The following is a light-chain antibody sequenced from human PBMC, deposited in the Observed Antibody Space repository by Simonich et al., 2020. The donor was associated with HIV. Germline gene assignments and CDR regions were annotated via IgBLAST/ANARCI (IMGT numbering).Light chain of an antibody. CDR1: SRDVGGYNL. Sequence: QSALTQPAPVSGSPGQSITIPCTGTSRDVGGYNLVSWYQHYPGKAPKLMISDDIKRPSGVANRFSGSKSGNTASLTISGLQAEDEADYYCSSYTSTNSWVFGGGTKVTVL. V-gene: IGLV2-14*02. CDR3: SSYTSTNSWV. CDR2: DDI. J-gene: IGLJ3*02.